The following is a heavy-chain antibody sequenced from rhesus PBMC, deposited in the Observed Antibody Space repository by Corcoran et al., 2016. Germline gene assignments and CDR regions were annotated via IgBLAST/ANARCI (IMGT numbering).Heavy chain of an antibody. CDR1: GGSFSSYW. CDR2: IYGSSGTP. D-gene: IGHD2-21*01. V-gene: IGHV4-160*01. J-gene: IGHJ4*01. Sequence: QVQLQESGPGLVKPSETLSLTCAVSGGSFSSYWWGWIRQPPGKGLGWIGTIYGSSGTPESTPSLQNPPTISRAMSKTQFSRKLGSVTAADTAVYYCARVRLGVARYFDYWGQGVLVTVSS. CDR3: ARVRLGVARYFDY.